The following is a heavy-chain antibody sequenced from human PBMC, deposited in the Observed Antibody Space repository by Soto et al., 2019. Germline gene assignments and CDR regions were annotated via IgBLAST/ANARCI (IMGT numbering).Heavy chain of an antibody. D-gene: IGHD2-2*01. CDR2: IIPIFGTA. Sequence: SVKVSCKASGGTFSGYAISWVRQAPGQGLEWMGGIIPIFGTANYAQKFQGGVTITADESTSTAYMELSSLRSEDTAVYYCAIYCSSTSCAGKYYYYGMDVWGQGTTVTVSS. V-gene: IGHV1-69*13. J-gene: IGHJ6*02. CDR1: GGTFSGYA. CDR3: AIYCSSTSCAGKYYYYGMDV.